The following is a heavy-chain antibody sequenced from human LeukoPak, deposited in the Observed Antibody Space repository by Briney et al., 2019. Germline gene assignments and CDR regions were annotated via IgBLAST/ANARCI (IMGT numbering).Heavy chain of an antibody. J-gene: IGHJ6*02. CDR2: IYYSGST. V-gene: IGHV4-59*01. CDR3: ARAATVTSPLYYYYGMDV. CDR1: GGSISSYY. D-gene: IGHD4-17*01. Sequence: PSETLSLTCTVSGGSISSYYWSWIRQPPGKGLEWLGYIYYSGSTNYNPSLKSRVTISVDTSKNQFSLKLSSVTAADTAVYYCARAATVTSPLYYYYGMDVWGQGTTVTVSS.